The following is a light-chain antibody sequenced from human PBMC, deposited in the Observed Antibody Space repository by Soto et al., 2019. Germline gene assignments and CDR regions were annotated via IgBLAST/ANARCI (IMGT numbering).Light chain of an antibody. V-gene: IGKV3-11*01. J-gene: IGKJ1*01. CDR1: QSISSY. CDR2: AAS. CDR3: QQLTDWTPQWT. Sequence: EVVLTQSPDTLSLPPGERATLSCRPSQSISSYLAWYQQKPGQAPRLLIYAASSRATGIPARFSGSGSGTDFTLTISSLEPEDFAVYYCQQLTDWTPQWTFGQGTKVDIK.